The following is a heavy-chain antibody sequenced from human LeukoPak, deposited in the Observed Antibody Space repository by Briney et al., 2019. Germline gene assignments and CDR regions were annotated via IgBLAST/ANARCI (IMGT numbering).Heavy chain of an antibody. CDR1: GVTSSDYS. V-gene: IGHV3-21*01. Sequence: PGGSLRLSCAASGVTSSDYSMNWVRQAPGKGLEWVSSINVRGTHIYYADSVKGRFTISRDNTKNSLYLQMHSLRAEDTAVYYCARGYDSSGYYPGALDGWGQGNVVTVSS. CDR2: INVRGTHI. J-gene: IGHJ4*02. D-gene: IGHD3-22*01. CDR3: ARGYDSSGYYPGALDG.